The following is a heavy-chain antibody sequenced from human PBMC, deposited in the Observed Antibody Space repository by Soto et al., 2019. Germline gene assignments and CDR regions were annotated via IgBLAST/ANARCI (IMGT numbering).Heavy chain of an antibody. Sequence: GGSLRLSCAASGFTFSSYAMSWVRQAPGKGLEWVSAISGSGGSTYYADSVKGRFTISRDNSKNTLYLQMNSLRAEDTAVYYCAIWCGYGDYVPFFDYWGQGTLVTVSS. D-gene: IGHD4-17*01. CDR1: GFTFSSYA. CDR2: ISGSGGST. J-gene: IGHJ4*02. CDR3: AIWCGYGDYVPFFDY. V-gene: IGHV3-23*01.